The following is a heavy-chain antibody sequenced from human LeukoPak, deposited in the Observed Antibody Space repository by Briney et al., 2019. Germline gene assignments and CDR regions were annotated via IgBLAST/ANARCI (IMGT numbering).Heavy chain of an antibody. Sequence: QPGESLRLSCVSSGFSFSNYAMSWVRQAPGKGLEWVSSISGSGGSAHYADSVKGRLTISRDKTKNTLYLQMNSLRAEDTAVYYCAKSAYYDASGYYREYYFDYWGQGTLVTVSS. V-gene: IGHV3-23*01. D-gene: IGHD3-22*01. CDR3: AKSAYYDASGYYREYYFDY. CDR2: ISGSGGSA. CDR1: GFSFSNYA. J-gene: IGHJ4*02.